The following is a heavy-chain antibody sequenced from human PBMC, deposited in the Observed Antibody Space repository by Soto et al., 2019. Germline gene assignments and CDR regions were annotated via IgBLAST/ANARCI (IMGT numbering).Heavy chain of an antibody. CDR3: GRGDYDILTGTHIDAFDI. CDR1: GYTFTGYY. D-gene: IGHD3-9*01. J-gene: IGHJ3*02. Sequence: ASVKVSCKASGYTFTGYYMHWVRQAPGQGLEWMGWINPNSGGTNYAQRFQGWVTMTRDTSISTAYMELSRLRSDDTAVYYCGRGDYDILTGTHIDAFDIWGQGTMVTVSS. V-gene: IGHV1-2*04. CDR2: INPNSGGT.